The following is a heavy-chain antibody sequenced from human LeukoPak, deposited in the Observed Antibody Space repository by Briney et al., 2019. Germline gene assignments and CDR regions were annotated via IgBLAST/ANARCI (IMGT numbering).Heavy chain of an antibody. V-gene: IGHV3-7*01. CDR1: GFTFSGYW. D-gene: IGHD5-18*01. CDR2: IKQDGSEK. Sequence: TGGSLRLSCAASGFTFSGYWMSWVRQAPGKGLEWVANIKQDGSEKYYVDSVKGRFTISRDNAKNSLYLQMNSLRAEDTAVYYCARGQLWLQGRGQGTLVTVSS. CDR3: ARGQLWLQG. J-gene: IGHJ4*02.